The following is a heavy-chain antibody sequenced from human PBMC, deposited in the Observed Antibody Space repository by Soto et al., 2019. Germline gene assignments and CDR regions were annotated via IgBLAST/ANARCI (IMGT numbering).Heavy chain of an antibody. CDR3: AKDNYRYSSSWVIDY. CDR2: IKQDGSEK. V-gene: IGHV3-7*01. D-gene: IGHD6-13*01. CDR1: GFTFSSYW. J-gene: IGHJ4*02. Sequence: GGSLRLSCAASGFTFSSYWMSWVRQAPGKGLEWVANIKQDGSEKYYVDSVKGRFTISRDNAKNSLYLQMNSLRAEDTAVYYCAKDNYRYSSSWVIDYWGQGTLVTVSS.